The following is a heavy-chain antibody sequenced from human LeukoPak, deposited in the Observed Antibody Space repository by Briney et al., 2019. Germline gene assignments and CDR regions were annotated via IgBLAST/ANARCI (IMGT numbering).Heavy chain of an antibody. D-gene: IGHD3-10*01. CDR1: GFTFSSYD. CDR2: IGTAGDT. Sequence: GGSLRLSCAASGFTFSSYDMHWVRQATGKGLEWGSAIGTAGDTYYPGSVKGRFTISRENAKNSLYLQMNSLRAEDTAIYYCAKGVPDYIHYFDYWGQGTLVTVSS. V-gene: IGHV3-13*01. J-gene: IGHJ4*02. CDR3: AKGVPDYIHYFDY.